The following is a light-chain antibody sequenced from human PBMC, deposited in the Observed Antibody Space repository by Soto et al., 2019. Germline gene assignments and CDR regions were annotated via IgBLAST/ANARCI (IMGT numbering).Light chain of an antibody. J-gene: IGLJ2*01. CDR1: SSNIGSNT. CDR3: ATWDDSLNAVV. Sequence: QSVLTQPPSASGTPGQRVSISCSGSSSNIGSNTVNWYQQLPGTAPKLLIYTNNQRPSGVPDRFSGSKSGTSASLAISGLRSEDEADYYCATWDDSLNAVVFGGGTKFTVL. CDR2: TNN. V-gene: IGLV1-44*01.